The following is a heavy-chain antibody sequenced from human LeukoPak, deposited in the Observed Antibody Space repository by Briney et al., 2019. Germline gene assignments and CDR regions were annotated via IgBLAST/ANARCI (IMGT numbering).Heavy chain of an antibody. Sequence: ASVKVSCKASGYTFTSYDINWVRQATGQGLEWMGWMNPNSGNTGYAQKFQGRVTMTRNTSISTAYMELSSLRSEDTAVYYCARSAADSYYYDSSGYIDYWGQGTLVTVSS. V-gene: IGHV1-8*01. J-gene: IGHJ4*02. CDR3: ARSAADSYYYDSSGYIDY. D-gene: IGHD3-22*01. CDR1: GYTFTSYD. CDR2: MNPNSGNT.